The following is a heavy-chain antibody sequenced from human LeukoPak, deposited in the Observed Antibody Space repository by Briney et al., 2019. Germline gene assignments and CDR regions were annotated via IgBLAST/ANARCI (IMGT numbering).Heavy chain of an antibody. CDR1: GYTFTSYG. CDR3: ARAAVAWSYYYYGMDV. V-gene: IGHV1-18*01. J-gene: IGHJ6*02. CDR2: ISAYNGNT. Sequence: EASVNVSCKASGYTFTSYGISWVRQAPGQGLEWMGWISAYNGNTNYAQKLQGRVTMTTDTTTSTAYMELRSLRSDDTAVYYCARAAVAWSYYYYGMDVWGQGTMVTVSS. D-gene: IGHD6-19*01.